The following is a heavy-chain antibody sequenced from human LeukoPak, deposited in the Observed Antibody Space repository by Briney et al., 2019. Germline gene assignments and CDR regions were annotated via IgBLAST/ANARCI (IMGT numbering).Heavy chain of an antibody. V-gene: IGHV4-34*01. Sequence: PSETLSLTCAVYGGSFSDYYWTWIRQPPGKGLEWIGEINHSGSPNNNPSLKSRVSISFDTSKNQFSLKLSSVTAADTAVYYCARVPLLRGVIMGYYFDYWGQGTLVTVSS. CDR3: ARVPLLRGVIMGYYFDY. D-gene: IGHD3-10*01. CDR1: GGSFSDYY. CDR2: INHSGSP. J-gene: IGHJ4*02.